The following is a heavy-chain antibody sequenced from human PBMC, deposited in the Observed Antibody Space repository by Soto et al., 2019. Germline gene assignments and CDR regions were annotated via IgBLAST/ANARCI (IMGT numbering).Heavy chain of an antibody. CDR3: ARHLAYGADGTVWFDP. D-gene: IGHD6-13*01. CDR2: IYYSGST. CDR1: GGSISSSSYY. Sequence: SETLSLTCTVSGGSISSSSYYWGWIRQPPGKGLEWIGSIYYSGSTYYNPSLKSRVTISVDTSKNQFSLKLSSVTAADTAVYYCARHLAYGADGTVWFDPWGQGTLVTVSS. V-gene: IGHV4-39*01. J-gene: IGHJ5*02.